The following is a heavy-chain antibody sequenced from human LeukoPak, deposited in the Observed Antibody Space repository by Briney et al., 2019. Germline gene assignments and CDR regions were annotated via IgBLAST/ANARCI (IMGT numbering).Heavy chain of an antibody. J-gene: IGHJ4*02. Sequence: PGGSLRLSCAVSGFTFSKYWMHWVRQAPGKEPVWVSRIKGDGSSTSYADSVKGRFTISRDNAKNTLYLQMSSLRAEDTTVYYCARGLLGGDGYNSYYFDYWGQGTLVTVSS. D-gene: IGHD5-24*01. CDR3: ARGLLGGDGYNSYYFDY. CDR2: IKGDGSST. V-gene: IGHV3-74*01. CDR1: GFTFSKYW.